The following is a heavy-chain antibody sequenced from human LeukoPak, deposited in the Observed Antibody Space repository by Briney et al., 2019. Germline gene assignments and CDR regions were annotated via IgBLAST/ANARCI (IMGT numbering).Heavy chain of an antibody. D-gene: IGHD3-10*01. CDR2: LSGSGGST. J-gene: IGHJ6*03. Sequence: GGSLRLSCEAAGFTFSTYGMTWVRQAAPGKGLEWVSALSGSGGSTYYADSVKGRFTISRDNSKNMLYLQMNSLRAEDTAVYYCAKDGVWIGEKKANMDVWGKGTTVTISS. CDR3: AKDGVWIGEKKANMDV. V-gene: IGHV3-23*01. CDR1: GFTFSTYG.